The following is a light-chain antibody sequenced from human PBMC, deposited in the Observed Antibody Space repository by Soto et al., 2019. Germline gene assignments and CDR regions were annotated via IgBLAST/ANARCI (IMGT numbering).Light chain of an antibody. J-gene: IGKJ1*01. CDR2: DAS. CDR3: QQDNSYSPPT. V-gene: IGKV1-5*01. Sequence: DIQMTQSPSTLSASVGDRVTITCRASPSISSWVAWYQQKPGKAPKLLSYDASSLESGVPSRFSGRGSGTDFAINLSSRQPDDVAAYYCQQDNSYSPPTFGQGNKVDIK. CDR1: PSISSW.